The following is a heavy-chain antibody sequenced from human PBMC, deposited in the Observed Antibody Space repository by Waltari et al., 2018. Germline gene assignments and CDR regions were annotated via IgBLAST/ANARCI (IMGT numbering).Heavy chain of an antibody. D-gene: IGHD2-15*01. CDR3: ARDRGRGLYLDT. Sequence: QLQLQESGPGLVKPSGTLSVICAVSGESVSSNYLWNWVRQSPQKGLEWIGQVHGSGRTNYSPSFASRVTVSLDTSNNQFALKMAAATAADTAVYYCARDRGRGLYLDTWGPGTLVAVS. J-gene: IGHJ5*02. CDR2: VHGSGRT. V-gene: IGHV4-4*02. CDR1: GESVSSNYL.